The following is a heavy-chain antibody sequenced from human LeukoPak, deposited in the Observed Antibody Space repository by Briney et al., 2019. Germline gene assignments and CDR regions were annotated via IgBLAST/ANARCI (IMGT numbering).Heavy chain of an antibody. CDR1: GYTFTSYD. D-gene: IGHD1-7*01. Sequence: ASVKVSCKASGYTFTSYDINWVRQATGQGLEWMGWMNPNSGNTGYAQKFQGRVTITRNTSISTAYMELSSLRSEDTAVYYCARTSDNWNYDGYDYWGQGTLVTVSS. CDR2: MNPNSGNT. V-gene: IGHV1-8*03. J-gene: IGHJ4*02. CDR3: ARTSDNWNYDGYDY.